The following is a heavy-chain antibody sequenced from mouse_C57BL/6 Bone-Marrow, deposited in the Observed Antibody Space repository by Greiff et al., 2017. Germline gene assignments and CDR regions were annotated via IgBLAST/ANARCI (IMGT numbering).Heavy chain of an antibody. CDR1: GFTFSSYG. J-gene: IGHJ2*01. CDR2: ISSGGSYT. Sequence: EVMLVESGGDLVKPGGSLKLSCAASGFTFSSYGMSWVRRTPDKRLEWVATISSGGSYTYYPDSVKGRFTISRDNAKNTLYLQMSSLKSEDTAMYYCARHAYYGSKGYWGQGTTLTVSS. V-gene: IGHV5-6*02. CDR3: ARHAYYGSKGY. D-gene: IGHD1-1*01.